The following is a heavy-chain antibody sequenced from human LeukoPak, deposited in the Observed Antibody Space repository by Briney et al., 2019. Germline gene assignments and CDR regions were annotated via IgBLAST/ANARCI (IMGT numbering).Heavy chain of an antibody. V-gene: IGHV4-59*08. J-gene: IGHJ3*01. Sequence: PSETLSLTCTVSGGSISSYYWSWIRQPPGEGLEWIGYIYYSGSTNYNPSLKSRVTISVDTSKNQFSLKLSSVTAADTAVYYCARHYDFWSEGAFDVWGQGTMVTVSS. CDR1: GGSISSYY. D-gene: IGHD3-3*01. CDR3: ARHYDFWSEGAFDV. CDR2: IYYSGST.